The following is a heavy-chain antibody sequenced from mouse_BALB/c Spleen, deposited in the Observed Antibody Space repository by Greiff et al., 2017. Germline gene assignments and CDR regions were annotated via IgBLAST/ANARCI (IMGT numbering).Heavy chain of an antibody. CDR2: IYPSDSYT. CDR1: GYTFTSYW. Sequence: QVQLQQPGAELVRPGASVKLSCKASGYTFTSYWINWVKQRPGQGLEWIGNIYPSDSYTNYNQKFKDKATLTVDKSSSTAYMQLSSPTSEDSAVYYCTRGDYGAWFAYWGQGTLVTVSA. D-gene: IGHD1-1*01. V-gene: IGHV1-69*02. CDR3: TRGDYGAWFAY. J-gene: IGHJ3*01.